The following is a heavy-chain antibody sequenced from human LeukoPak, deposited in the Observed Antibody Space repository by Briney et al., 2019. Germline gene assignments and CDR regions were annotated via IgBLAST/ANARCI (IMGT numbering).Heavy chain of an antibody. CDR1: GGSISTYF. D-gene: IGHD3-10*01. V-gene: IGHV4-59*01. CDR2: IYFSGST. CDR3: ARDPWGDYGSGSYYNVGAFDI. J-gene: IGHJ3*02. Sequence: SETLPLTCTVSGGSISTYFWSWIRQPPGKGLEWIGHIYFSGSTNYNPSLKSRVTISVDTSKNQFSLKLSSVTAADTAVYYCARDPWGDYGSGSYYNVGAFDIWGQGTMVTVSS.